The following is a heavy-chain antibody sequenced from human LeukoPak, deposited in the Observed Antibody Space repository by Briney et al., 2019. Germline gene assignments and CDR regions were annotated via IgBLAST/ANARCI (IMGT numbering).Heavy chain of an antibody. V-gene: IGHV4-39*01. D-gene: IGHD2-8*01. CDR1: GGSISSSSYY. Sequence: PSETLSLTCTVSGGSISSSSYYWGWIRQPPGKGLEWIGSIYYSGSTYYNPSLKSRVTISVDTSENQFSLKLSSVTAADTAVYYCARQPDCTNGVCHPGAFDIWGQGTMVTVSS. CDR3: ARQPDCTNGVCHPGAFDI. J-gene: IGHJ3*02. CDR2: IYYSGST.